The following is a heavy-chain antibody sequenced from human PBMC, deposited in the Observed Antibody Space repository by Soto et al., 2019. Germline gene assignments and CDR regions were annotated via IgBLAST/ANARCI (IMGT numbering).Heavy chain of an antibody. D-gene: IGHD6-13*01. Sequence: SVKVSCKDSGGTFSSYAISWVRQAPGQGLEWMGGIIPIFGTANYAQKFQGRVTIPADESTSTAYMELSSLRSEDTAVYYCVYRSSPRYGMDVWGQGTPVTVSS. CDR3: VYRSSPRYGMDV. CDR1: GGTFSSYA. CDR2: IIPIFGTA. J-gene: IGHJ6*02. V-gene: IGHV1-69*13.